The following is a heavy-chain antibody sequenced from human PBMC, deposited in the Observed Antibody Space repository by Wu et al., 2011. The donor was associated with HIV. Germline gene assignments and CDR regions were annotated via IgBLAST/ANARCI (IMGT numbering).Heavy chain of an antibody. D-gene: IGHD3-10*01. CDR2: INPSGGST. J-gene: IGHJ5*02. CDR1: GYTFTSYY. CDR3: AVLGISMVRGFMTPFDP. V-gene: IGHV1-46*01. Sequence: QVQLVQSGAEVKKPGASVKVSCKASGYTFTSYYMHWVRQAPGQGLEWMGIINPSGGSTSYAQKFQGRITMTRDTSTSTAYLELSSLTSADTAVFYCAVLGISMVRGFMTPFDPWGQGTLVTVSP.